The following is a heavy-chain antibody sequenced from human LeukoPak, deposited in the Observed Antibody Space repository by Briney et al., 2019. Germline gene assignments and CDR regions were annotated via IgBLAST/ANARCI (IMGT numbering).Heavy chain of an antibody. CDR1: GFTFSSYA. J-gene: IGHJ6*03. CDR2: ISGSGGST. CDR3: AKVSTRYYYYYMDV. V-gene: IGHV3-23*01. Sequence: PGGSLRLSCAASGFTFSSYAMSWVRQPPGKGLEWVSAISGSGGSTYYADSVKGRFTISRDNSKNTLYLQMNSLRAEDTAVYYCAKVSTRYYYYYMDVWGKGTTVTVSS.